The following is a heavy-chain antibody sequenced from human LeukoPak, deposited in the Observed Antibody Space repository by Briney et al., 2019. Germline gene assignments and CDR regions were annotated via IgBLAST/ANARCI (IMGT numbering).Heavy chain of an antibody. D-gene: IGHD2-21*02. Sequence: GGSLRLSYAASGFTFSSNGMHWVRQPPGKGLEWVAVIWYDGSNKYYADSVKGRFTISRDNSKNTLYLQMHSLRAEDTAVYYCARESGDSSLDYWGQGTLVTVSS. CDR1: GFTFSSNG. V-gene: IGHV3-33*01. CDR2: IWYDGSNK. CDR3: ARESGDSSLDY. J-gene: IGHJ4*02.